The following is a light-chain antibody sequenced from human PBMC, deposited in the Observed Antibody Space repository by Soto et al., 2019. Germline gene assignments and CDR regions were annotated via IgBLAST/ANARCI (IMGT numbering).Light chain of an antibody. J-gene: IGKJ1*01. CDR3: QHYAASPWA. CDR1: QPVDYNY. CDR2: AAS. Sequence: NVLTQSPGTLSLSAGERANLCCRASQPVDYNYVAWYQQNPGQIPRLLIYAASYRATGIPDRFSGSGSGTEFTLSISRLDPADFPVYYCQHYAASPWAFGPGTKVDI. V-gene: IGKV3-20*01.